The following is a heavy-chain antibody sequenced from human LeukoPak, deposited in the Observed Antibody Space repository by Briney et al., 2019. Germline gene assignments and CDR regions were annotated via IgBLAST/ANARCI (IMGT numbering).Heavy chain of an antibody. D-gene: IGHD3-3*01. J-gene: IGHJ5*02. CDR3: ARDGITIFGVAFNNWFDP. CDR1: GFTFSSYW. Sequence: GGSLRFSCAASGFTFSSYWMSWVRQAPGKGLEWVANIKQDGSEKYYVDSVKGRFTISRDNAKNSLYLQMNSLRAEDTAVYYCARDGITIFGVAFNNWFDPWGQGTLVTVSS. CDR2: IKQDGSEK. V-gene: IGHV3-7*01.